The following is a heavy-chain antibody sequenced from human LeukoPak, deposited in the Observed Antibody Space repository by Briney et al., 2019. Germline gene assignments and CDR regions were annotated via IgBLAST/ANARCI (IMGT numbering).Heavy chain of an antibody. CDR1: GGSISSGDYY. V-gene: IGHV4-30-4*08. CDR2: IYYSGST. CDR3: ARDLVVIATKYALTL. Sequence: PSETLSLTCTVSGGSISSGDYYWSWIRQPPGKGLEWIGYIYYSGSTYYNPSLKSRVTISVDTSKNQFSLKLSSETAADTAVYYCARDLVVIATKYALTLCGQGTMVTVSS. J-gene: IGHJ3*01. D-gene: IGHD2-21*01.